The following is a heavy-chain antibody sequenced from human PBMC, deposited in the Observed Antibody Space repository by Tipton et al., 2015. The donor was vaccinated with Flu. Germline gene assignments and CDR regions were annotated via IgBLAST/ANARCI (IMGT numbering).Heavy chain of an antibody. J-gene: IGHJ4*02. CDR2: IKQDGSEK. CDR3: ARLRDNY. V-gene: IGHV3-7*01. D-gene: IGHD5-24*01. CDR1: GFTLSSYW. Sequence: SLRLSCAASGFTLSSYWMSWVRQAPGKGLEWVANIKQDGSEKYYVDSVKCRFTISRDNAKNSLYLQMNSLRVEDTAEYYCARLRDNYWGQGTLVTVAS.